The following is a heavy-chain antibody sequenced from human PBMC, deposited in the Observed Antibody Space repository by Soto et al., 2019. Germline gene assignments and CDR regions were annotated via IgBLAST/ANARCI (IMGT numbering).Heavy chain of an antibody. J-gene: IGHJ6*03. CDR2: IYSGGST. CDR1: GFTVSSNY. D-gene: IGHD2-8*01. Sequence: GGSLRLSCAASGFTVSSNYMSWVRQAPGKGLEWVSVIYSGGSTYYADSVKGRFTISRHNSKNTLYLQMNSLRAEDTAVYYCARDMVYYYYYMDVWGKGTTVTVSS. V-gene: IGHV3-53*04. CDR3: ARDMVYYYYYMDV.